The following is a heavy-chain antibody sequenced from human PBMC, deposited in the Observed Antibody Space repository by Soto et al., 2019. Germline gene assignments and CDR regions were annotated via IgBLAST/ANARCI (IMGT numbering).Heavy chain of an antibody. V-gene: IGHV1-18*01. CDR3: ALARIAAAGTRGYYYGMDV. J-gene: IGHJ6*02. Sequence: ASVKVSCKASGYTFTSCGISWVRQAPGQGLEWMGWISAYNGNTNYAQKLQGRVTMTTDTSTSTAYMELRSLRSDDTAVYYCALARIAAAGTRGYYYGMDVWGQGTTVTVSS. D-gene: IGHD6-13*01. CDR1: GYTFTSCG. CDR2: ISAYNGNT.